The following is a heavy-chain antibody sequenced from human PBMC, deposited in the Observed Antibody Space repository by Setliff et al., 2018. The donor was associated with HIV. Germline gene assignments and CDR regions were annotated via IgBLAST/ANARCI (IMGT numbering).Heavy chain of an antibody. CDR3: ARSKNHLVLPRRGAFDI. CDR2: IYHSGST. Sequence: SETLSLTCAVYGGSFSGYYWSWIRQPPGKGLEWIGEIYHSGSTNYNPSLKSRVTISVDTSKNQFSLKLRSVTAADTAVYYCARSKNHLVLPRRGAFDIWGQGTMVTVSS. D-gene: IGHD2-8*02. CDR1: GGSFSGYY. J-gene: IGHJ3*02. V-gene: IGHV4-34*01.